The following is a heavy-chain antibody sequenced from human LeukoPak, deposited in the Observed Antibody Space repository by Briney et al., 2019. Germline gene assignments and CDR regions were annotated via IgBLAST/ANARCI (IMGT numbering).Heavy chain of an antibody. V-gene: IGHV3-23*01. Sequence: PGGSLRLSCSASGFHFSNYAMSWVRQAPGKGLEWISALSGSGRTTYYADSVKGRFTISRDNSGNTLYLQMNSLTVEDTALYYCAKNRGIGSADWFDPWGQGTLVTVSS. CDR1: GFHFSNYA. J-gene: IGHJ5*02. CDR2: LSGSGRTT. D-gene: IGHD2-2*01. CDR3: AKNRGIGSADWFDP.